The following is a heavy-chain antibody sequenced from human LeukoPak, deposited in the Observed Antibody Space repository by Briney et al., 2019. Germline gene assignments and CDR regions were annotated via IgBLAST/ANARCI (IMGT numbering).Heavy chain of an antibody. D-gene: IGHD3-10*01. CDR2: ISGSGGST. Sequence: GGSLRLTCAASGFTFSSYAMSWVRQAPGKGLEWVSAISGSGGSTYYADSVKGRFTISRDNSKNTLYLQMNSLRAEDTAVYYCAKGFGELPYGMDVWGQGTTVTVSS. CDR3: AKGFGELPYGMDV. V-gene: IGHV3-23*01. CDR1: GFTFSSYA. J-gene: IGHJ6*02.